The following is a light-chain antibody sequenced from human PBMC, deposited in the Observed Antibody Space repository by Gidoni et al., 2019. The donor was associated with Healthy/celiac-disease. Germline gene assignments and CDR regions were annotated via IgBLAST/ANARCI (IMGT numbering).Light chain of an antibody. CDR1: QSISSY. Sequence: DLHMPQSPSSLSASVGDRVTITCRASQSISSYLNWYQQKPGKAPKLLIYAASSLQSGVPSRFSGSGSGTDFTLTISSLQPEDFATYYCQQSYSTPLTFGGGTKVEIK. J-gene: IGKJ4*02. V-gene: IGKV1-39*01. CDR3: QQSYSTPLT. CDR2: AAS.